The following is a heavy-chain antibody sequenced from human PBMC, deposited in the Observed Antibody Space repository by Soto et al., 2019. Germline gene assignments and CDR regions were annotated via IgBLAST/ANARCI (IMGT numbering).Heavy chain of an antibody. Sequence: SDTLSITCTVSSGSISSYYCIWIRQPPWKGLEWIGYIYYSWSTNYNPSLKSRVTISVDTSKNQFSLKLSSVTAADTAVYYCACRDWYYFDYWGQGTLVTVSS. D-gene: IGHD3-9*01. CDR1: SGSISSYY. J-gene: IGHJ4*02. V-gene: IGHV4-59*08. CDR3: ACRDWYYFDY. CDR2: IYYSWST.